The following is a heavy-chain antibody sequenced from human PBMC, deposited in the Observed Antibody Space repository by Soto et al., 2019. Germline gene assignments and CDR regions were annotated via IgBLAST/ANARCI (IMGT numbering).Heavy chain of an antibody. J-gene: IGHJ6*02. CDR2: IIPIFGTA. Sequence: SVKVSCKASGGTFSSYAISWVRQAPGQGLEWMGGIIPIFGTANYAQKFQGRVTITADKSTSTAYMELSSLRSEDTAVYYCASGIVSGYYTPPYYYYGMDVWGQGTTATVSS. D-gene: IGHD3-3*01. V-gene: IGHV1-69*06. CDR3: ASGIVSGYYTPPYYYYGMDV. CDR1: GGTFSSYA.